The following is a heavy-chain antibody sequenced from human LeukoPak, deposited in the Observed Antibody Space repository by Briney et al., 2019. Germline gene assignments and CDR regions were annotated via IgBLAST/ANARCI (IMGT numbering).Heavy chain of an antibody. CDR1: GGSISSSSYY. J-gene: IGHJ4*02. CDR3: ARHDVGLRYFDWLPHFDY. D-gene: IGHD3-9*01. Sequence: SETLSLTCTVSGGSISSSSYYWGWIRQPPGKGLEWIGSIYYSGSTYYSPSLKSRVTISVDTSKNQFSLKLSSVTAADTAVYYCARHDVGLRYFDWLPHFDYWGQGTLVTVSS. CDR2: IYYSGST. V-gene: IGHV4-39*01.